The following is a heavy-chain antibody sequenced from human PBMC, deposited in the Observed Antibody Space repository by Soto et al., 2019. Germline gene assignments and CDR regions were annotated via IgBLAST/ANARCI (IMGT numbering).Heavy chain of an antibody. CDR3: ASSYYYDSSGYQFDY. Sequence: GGSMILSCAASGFPVSSNDMSWVRQTPGKGLEWVSIIYSGGSSYYADSVKGRFTISRDNSKNTLYLQMNSLRAEDTAVYYCASSYYYDSSGYQFDYWGQGTLVTVSS. CDR1: GFPVSSND. CDR2: IYSGGSS. V-gene: IGHV3-53*01. D-gene: IGHD3-22*01. J-gene: IGHJ4*02.